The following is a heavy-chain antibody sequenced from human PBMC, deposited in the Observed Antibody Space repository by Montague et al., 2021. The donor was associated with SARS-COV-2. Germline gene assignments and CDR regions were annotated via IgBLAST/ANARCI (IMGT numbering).Heavy chain of an antibody. CDR2: INDRGVTNY. Sequence: SETLSLTCAVYGESFSGFFWSSIRQPPGKGLEWIAEINDRGVTNYNYNPSLGSRVTISADTSKNQFSLKLRSVTAADTAVYYCARWDPQTLTVISLRGKSANDYWGQGTLVTVSS. J-gene: IGHJ4*02. CDR3: ARWDPQTLTVISLRGKSANDY. CDR1: GESFSGFF. D-gene: IGHD4-11*01. V-gene: IGHV4-34*01.